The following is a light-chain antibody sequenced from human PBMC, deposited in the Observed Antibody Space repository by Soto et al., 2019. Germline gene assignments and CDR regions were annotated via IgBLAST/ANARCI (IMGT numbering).Light chain of an antibody. CDR3: QQFRSSPFT. CDR2: GAS. J-gene: IGKJ3*01. CDR1: QSISSNY. Sequence: EIVLTQSPGTLSLSPGERATLSCRASQSISSNYLAWYQQKPDQAPRLLIYGASSRATGIPDRFSGSRSGTDFTVTISRLEPEDFAVYYCQQFRSSPFTFGPGTELNIK. V-gene: IGKV3-20*01.